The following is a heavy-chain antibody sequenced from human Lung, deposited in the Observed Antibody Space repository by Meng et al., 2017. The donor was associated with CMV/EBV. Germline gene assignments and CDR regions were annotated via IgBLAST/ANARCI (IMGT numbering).Heavy chain of an antibody. CDR2: INHSGST. CDR1: YY. D-gene: IGHD2-2*02. J-gene: IGHJ2*01. Sequence: YYRSWIRQPPGKGLEWIGEINHSGSTNYNPSLKSRVTISVDTSKNQFSLKLSSVTAADTAVYYCARGWAMRYCSSTSCYKGQWYFDLWGRGTLVTVSS. CDR3: ARGWAMRYCSSTSCYKGQWYFDL. V-gene: IGHV4-34*01.